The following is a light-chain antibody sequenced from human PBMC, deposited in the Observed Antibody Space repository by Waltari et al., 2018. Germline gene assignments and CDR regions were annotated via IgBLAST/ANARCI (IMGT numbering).Light chain of an antibody. J-gene: IGLJ3*02. CDR1: RSNIGSNP. Sequence: QSVLTQPPSASGAPGQRVTISCSGSRSNIGSNPVDWYQQLPGTAPKLLIYRDKQRPSGVPDGFSGSKSGTSASRAVSGLQSDDEADYYCAAWDDSLNGLFGGGTKLTVL. CDR3: AAWDDSLNGL. CDR2: RDK. V-gene: IGLV1-44*01.